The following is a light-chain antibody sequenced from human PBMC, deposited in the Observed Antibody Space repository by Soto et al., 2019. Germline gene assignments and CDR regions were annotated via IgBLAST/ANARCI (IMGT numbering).Light chain of an antibody. J-gene: IGKJ1*01. CDR3: QHRSNWPRA. CDR1: QSVRNY. CDR2: DAS. V-gene: IGKV3-11*01. Sequence: EIVLTQSPATLSLSPGERATLSCRASQSVRNYLAWYQQKPGQAPSLLIYDASNRATGIPARFSGSGSVTDFTLTISSLEPEDFAVYYCQHRSNWPRAFGQGTKVDIK.